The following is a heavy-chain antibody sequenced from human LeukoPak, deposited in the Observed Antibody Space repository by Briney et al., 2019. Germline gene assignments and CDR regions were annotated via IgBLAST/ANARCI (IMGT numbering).Heavy chain of an antibody. CDR3: ARDIDGDGYNIPDY. V-gene: IGHV3-23*01. J-gene: IGHJ4*02. Sequence: PGGSLRLSCAASGFTFSSYAMSWVRQAPGKGLEWVSAISGSGETTYYADSVKGRFTISRDNAKNSLYLQMNSLRAEDTAVYYCARDIDGDGYNIPDYWGQGTLVTVSS. CDR2: ISGSGETT. D-gene: IGHD5-24*01. CDR1: GFTFSSYA.